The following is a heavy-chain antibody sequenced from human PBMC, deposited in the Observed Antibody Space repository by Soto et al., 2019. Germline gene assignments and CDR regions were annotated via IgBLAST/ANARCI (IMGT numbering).Heavy chain of an antibody. Sequence: PSETLSLTCTVSGGSISSGGYYWSWIRQHPGKGLEWIGYIYYSGSTYYNPSLKSRVTISVDTSKNQFSLKLSSVTAADTAVYYCARDEIVGKYFQHWGQGTLVTVSS. CDR2: IYYSGST. D-gene: IGHD2-21*01. J-gene: IGHJ1*01. CDR3: ARDEIVGKYFQH. V-gene: IGHV4-31*03. CDR1: GGSISSGGYY.